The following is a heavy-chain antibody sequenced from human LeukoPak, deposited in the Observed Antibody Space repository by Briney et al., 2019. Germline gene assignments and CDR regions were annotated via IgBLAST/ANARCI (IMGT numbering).Heavy chain of an antibody. CDR3: ARGRLPTTAMVTRRYYYGMDV. CDR2: INHSGST. V-gene: IGHV4-34*01. J-gene: IGHJ6*02. D-gene: IGHD5-18*01. CDR1: GGSFSGYY. Sequence: SETLSLTCAVYGGSFSGYYWSWIRQPPGKGLEWVGEINHSGSTNYNPSLKSRVTISVDTSKNQFSLKLSSVTAADTAVYYCARGRLPTTAMVTRRYYYGMDVWGQGTTVTVSS.